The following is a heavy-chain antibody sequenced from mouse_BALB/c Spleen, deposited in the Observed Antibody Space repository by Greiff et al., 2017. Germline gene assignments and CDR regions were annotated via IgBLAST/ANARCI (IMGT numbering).Heavy chain of an antibody. CDR3: ARPYGSSYLFAY. Sequence: EVKLLESGGGLVQPGGSLKLSCAASGFDFSRYWMSWVRQAPGKGLEWIGEINPDSSTINYTPSLKDKFIISRDNAKNTLYLQMSKVRSEDTALYYCARPYGSSYLFAYWGQGTLVTVSA. V-gene: IGHV4-1*02. CDR1: GFDFSRYW. CDR2: INPDSSTI. J-gene: IGHJ3*01. D-gene: IGHD1-1*01.